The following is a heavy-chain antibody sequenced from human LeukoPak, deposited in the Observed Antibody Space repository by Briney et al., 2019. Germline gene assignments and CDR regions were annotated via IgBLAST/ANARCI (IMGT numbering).Heavy chain of an antibody. Sequence: SETLSLTCTVSGTSLTTYFWSWIRQPAGKGLEWIGRFYSSGSTSYNPSLKSRLTMSVDTSKNEFSLKLRSVTAADTAVYYCARSPPLLHRYYFDYWGQGTLVTVSS. CDR3: ARSPPLLHRYYFDY. D-gene: IGHD2-15*01. V-gene: IGHV4-4*07. J-gene: IGHJ4*02. CDR1: GTSLTTYF. CDR2: FYSSGST.